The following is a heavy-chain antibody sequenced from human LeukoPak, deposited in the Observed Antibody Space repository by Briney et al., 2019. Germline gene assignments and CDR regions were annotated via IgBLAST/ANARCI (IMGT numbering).Heavy chain of an antibody. CDR3: AREYVGYCSGGSCYSGPRGFDY. CDR1: GFTFSSSA. Sequence: PGGSLRLSCAASGFTFSSSAMSWVRQAPGKGLEWVSAISGSGGSTYYADSVKGRFTISRDNSKNTLYLQMNSLRAEDTAVYYCAREYVGYCSGGSCYSGPRGFDYWDQGTLVTVSS. D-gene: IGHD2-15*01. J-gene: IGHJ4*02. CDR2: ISGSGGST. V-gene: IGHV3-23*01.